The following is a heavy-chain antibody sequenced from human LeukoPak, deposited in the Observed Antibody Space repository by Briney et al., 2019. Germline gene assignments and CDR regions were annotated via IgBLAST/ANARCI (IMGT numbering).Heavy chain of an antibody. CDR1: GYTFTDYY. V-gene: IGHV1-2*02. D-gene: IGHD6-13*01. CDR2: INPNSGGT. Sequence: GASVNVSCKASGYTFTDYYIHWARQAPGQGLEWMGWINPNSGGTNYAQKFQSRVTMTRDTTISTAYMELTGLRSDDTAVYYCARQRDSSWVYYYYMDVWGKGTTVTVSS. CDR3: ARQRDSSWVYYYYMDV. J-gene: IGHJ6*03.